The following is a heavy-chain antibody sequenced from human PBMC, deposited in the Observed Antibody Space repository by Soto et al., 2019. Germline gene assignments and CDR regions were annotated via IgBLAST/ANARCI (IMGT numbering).Heavy chain of an antibody. Sequence: SETLSLTCTVSGGSISSGGYYWSWIRQHPGKGLEWIGYIYYSGSTYYNPSLKSRVTISVDTSKNQFSLKLSSVTAADTAVYYCAREHSHCSGGSCYSAYYYYYYMDVRGKGTTVTVSS. J-gene: IGHJ6*03. V-gene: IGHV4-31*03. D-gene: IGHD2-15*01. CDR1: GGSISSGGYY. CDR3: AREHSHCSGGSCYSAYYYYYYMDV. CDR2: IYYSGST.